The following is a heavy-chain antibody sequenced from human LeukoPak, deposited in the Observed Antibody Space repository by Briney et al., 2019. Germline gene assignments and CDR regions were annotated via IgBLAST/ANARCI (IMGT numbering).Heavy chain of an antibody. CDR2: INHSGST. D-gene: IGHD3-3*01. CDR1: GGSFSGYY. V-gene: IGHV4-34*01. J-gene: IGHJ6*03. Sequence: SETLSLTCAVYGGSFSGYYWSWIRQPPGKGLEWIGEINHSGSTNYNPSLKSRVTISVDTSKNQFSLKLSSVTAADTAVYYCARVWEFLEWVLDVVCYYYMDVWGKGTTVTVSS. CDR3: ARVWEFLEWVLDVVCYYYMDV.